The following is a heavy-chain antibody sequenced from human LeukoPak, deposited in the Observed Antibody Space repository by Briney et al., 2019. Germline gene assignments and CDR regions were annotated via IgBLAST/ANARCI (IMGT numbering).Heavy chain of an antibody. D-gene: IGHD3-3*01. CDR3: ARGHIGAYDFWSGSYNWFDP. V-gene: IGHV4-34*01. CDR1: GGSFSGYY. Sequence: SETLSLTCAVYGGSFSGYYWSWIRQPPGKGLEWIGEINHSGSTNYNPSLKSRVTISVDTSKNQFPLKLSSVTAADTAVYYCARGHIGAYDFWSGSYNWFDPWGQGTLVTVSS. CDR2: INHSGST. J-gene: IGHJ5*02.